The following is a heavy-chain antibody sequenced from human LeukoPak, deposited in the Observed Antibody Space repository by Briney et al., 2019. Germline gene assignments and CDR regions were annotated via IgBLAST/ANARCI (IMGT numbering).Heavy chain of an antibody. CDR3: ARDSGARLGNYFDY. Sequence: GGSLRLSCAASGFTFSSYWMHWVRQAPGKGLVWVSRINSDGSSTGYADSVKGRFTISRDNAKNTLYLQMNSLRAEDTAVYYCARDSGARLGNYFDYWGQGTLVTVSS. CDR2: INSDGSST. D-gene: IGHD3-10*01. J-gene: IGHJ4*02. CDR1: GFTFSSYW. V-gene: IGHV3-74*01.